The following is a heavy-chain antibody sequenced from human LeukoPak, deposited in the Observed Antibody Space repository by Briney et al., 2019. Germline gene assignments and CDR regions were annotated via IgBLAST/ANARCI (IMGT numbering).Heavy chain of an antibody. CDR2: IYPGDSDT. V-gene: IGHV5-51*01. Sequence: GESLKISCKGSGYSFTSYWIGWVRRMPGKGLEWMGIIYPGDSDTRYSPSFQGQITISADKSISTAYLQWSSLKASDTAMYYCARASAYCSGGSCYSGVLIDNFDYWGQGTLVTVSS. CDR1: GYSFTSYW. D-gene: IGHD2-15*01. J-gene: IGHJ4*02. CDR3: ARASAYCSGGSCYSGVLIDNFDY.